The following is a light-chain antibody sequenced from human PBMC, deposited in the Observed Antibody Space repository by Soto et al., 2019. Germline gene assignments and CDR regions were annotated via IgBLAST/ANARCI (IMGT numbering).Light chain of an antibody. CDR2: KSS. Sequence: DIVMTQTPFSSPVALGQPASISCRSSQSLVHSDGNTYLKWLQQRPGQPPRLLIYKSSNRFSGVPDRFRGSGAGTDFTLQISRVEAEDVGVYYCMQATQFPHTFGQGTNLQIK. CDR1: QSLVHSDGNTY. V-gene: IGKV2-24*01. CDR3: MQATQFPHT. J-gene: IGKJ2*01.